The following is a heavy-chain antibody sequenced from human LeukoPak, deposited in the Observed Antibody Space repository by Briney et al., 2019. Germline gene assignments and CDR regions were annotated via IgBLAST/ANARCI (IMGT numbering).Heavy chain of an antibody. Sequence: PGGSLRLSCSASGFTFSSYAMHWVRQAPGKGLEYVSAIRSYGVTSHYADSVKGRFTISRDNSKNTLYLQMRSLRAEDTAVYYCVRDTYYYDSSGSFGTIYYFDYWGQGTLVTASS. CDR2: IRSYGVTS. V-gene: IGHV3-64D*06. CDR3: VRDTYYYDSSGSFGTIYYFDY. J-gene: IGHJ4*02. D-gene: IGHD3-22*01. CDR1: GFTFSSYA.